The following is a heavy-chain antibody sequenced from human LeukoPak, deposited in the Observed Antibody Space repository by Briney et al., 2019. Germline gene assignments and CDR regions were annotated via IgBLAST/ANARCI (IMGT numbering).Heavy chain of an antibody. CDR2: IYYSGST. D-gene: IGHD6-19*01. J-gene: IGHJ4*02. CDR3: AREYSSGWYRAFDY. Sequence: SETLSLTCTVSGGSISGYYWSWIRQPPGKELEWIGYIYYSGSTNYNPSLKSRVTISVDTSKNQFSLKLTSVTAADTAVYYCAREYSSGWYRAFDYWGQGTLVTVSS. CDR1: GGSISGYY. V-gene: IGHV4-59*01.